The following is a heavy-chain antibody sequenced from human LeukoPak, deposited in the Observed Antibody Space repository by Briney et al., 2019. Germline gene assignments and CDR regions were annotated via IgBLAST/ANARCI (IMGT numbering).Heavy chain of an antibody. CDR2: ISAHSRHI. CDR3: ARQYYDFWSGFYTADYYFDY. CDR1: GFTFSDFG. J-gene: IGHJ4*02. V-gene: IGHV3-21*01. Sequence: PGGSLRLSCAASGFTFSDFGMNWVRQSLGKGLEWVSSISAHSRHIYYADSVKGRFTISRDNDQSSLYLQMNSLRAEDSAVYFCARQYYDFWSGFYTADYYFDYWGRGTLVTVSS. D-gene: IGHD3-3*01.